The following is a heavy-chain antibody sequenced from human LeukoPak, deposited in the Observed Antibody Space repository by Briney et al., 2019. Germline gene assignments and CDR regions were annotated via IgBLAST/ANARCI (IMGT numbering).Heavy chain of an antibody. CDR3: ARVVALSYYYGMDV. CDR1: GGSISSYY. V-gene: IGHV4-59*08. J-gene: IGHJ6*02. D-gene: IGHD4/OR15-4a*01. CDR2: IYYSGST. Sequence: SETLSLTCTVSGGSISSYYWSWIRQPPGKGLEWIGYIYYSGSTYYNPSLKSRVTISVDTSKNQFSLKLSSVTAADTAVYYCARVVALSYYYGMDVWGQGTTVTVSS.